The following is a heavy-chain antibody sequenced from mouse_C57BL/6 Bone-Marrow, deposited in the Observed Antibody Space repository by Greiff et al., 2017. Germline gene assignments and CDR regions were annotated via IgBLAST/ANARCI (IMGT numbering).Heavy chain of an antibody. CDR1: GFSLTSYA. D-gene: IGHD1-1*01. J-gene: IGHJ4*01. Sequence: QVQLQQSGPGLVAPSQSLSITCTVSGFSLTSYAISWVRQPPGKGLEWLGVIWTGGGTNYNSALKSRLSISKDNSKSQVFLKMNSLQTDDTARYYCARTIITTVVDYAMDYWGQGTSVTVSS. CDR3: ARTIITTVVDYAMDY. V-gene: IGHV2-9-1*01. CDR2: IWTGGGT.